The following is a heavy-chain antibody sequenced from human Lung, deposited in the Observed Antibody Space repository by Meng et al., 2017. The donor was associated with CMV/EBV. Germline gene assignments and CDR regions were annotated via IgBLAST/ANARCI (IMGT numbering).Heavy chain of an antibody. D-gene: IGHD1-26*01. CDR2: IYYTGSS. J-gene: IGHJ4*02. CDR3: ARYRDIVGATGFDD. V-gene: IGHV4-39*01. CDR1: DGSIRSSSYY. Sequence: SXTLSLXCTVSDGSIRSSSYYWGWIRQPPGKGLDWIGNIYYTGSSYYNPSLKSRVTISVDTSKNQFSLNLSSVTAADTAVYYCARYRDIVGATGFDDWGQGXLVTVSS.